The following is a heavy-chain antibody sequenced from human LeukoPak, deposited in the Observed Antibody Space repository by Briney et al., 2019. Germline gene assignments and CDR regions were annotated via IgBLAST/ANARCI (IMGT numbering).Heavy chain of an antibody. CDR3: ARVYWFGELYYYYGMDV. V-gene: IGHV3-48*04. CDR2: ISSSGSTI. CDR1: GFTFSSYS. Sequence: SGGSLRLSCAASGFTFSSYSMNWVRQAPGKGLEWVSYISSSGSTIYYADSVKGRFTISRDNAKNSLYLQMNSLRAEDTAVYYCARVYWFGELYYYYGMDVWSQGTTVTVSS. D-gene: IGHD3-10*01. J-gene: IGHJ6*02.